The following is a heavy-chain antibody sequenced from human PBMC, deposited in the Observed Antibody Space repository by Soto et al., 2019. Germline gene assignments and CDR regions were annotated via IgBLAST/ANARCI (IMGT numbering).Heavy chain of an antibody. J-gene: IGHJ4*02. CDR2: VTYEDTEI. CDR1: GFTFSDCG. CDR3: VKEQSSGDWRTGDY. D-gene: IGHD3-9*01. Sequence: QVQLVESGGGVVQPGRSLRLSCAASGFTFSDCGMHWFRQAPGKGLEWVAVVTYEDTEIQYADAVRGRFTISRDNSKNIVYLQIDSLRVGDTAVYYCVKEQSSGDWRTGDYWGQGTLITVSS. V-gene: IGHV3-30*18.